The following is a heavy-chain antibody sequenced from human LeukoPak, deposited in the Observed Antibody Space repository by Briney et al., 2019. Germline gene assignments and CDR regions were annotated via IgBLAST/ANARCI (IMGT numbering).Heavy chain of an antibody. J-gene: IGHJ4*02. D-gene: IGHD3-22*01. CDR2: IYHSGST. CDR1: GYSISSGYY. V-gene: IGHV4-38-2*02. Sequence: SETLSLTCTVSGYSISSGYYWGWIRQPPGKGLEWIGSIYHSGSTYYNPSLKSRVTISVDTSKNQFSLKLSSVTAADAAVYYCARHGVHYYDSSGEEGPLDYWGQGTLVTVSS. CDR3: ARHGVHYYDSSGEEGPLDY.